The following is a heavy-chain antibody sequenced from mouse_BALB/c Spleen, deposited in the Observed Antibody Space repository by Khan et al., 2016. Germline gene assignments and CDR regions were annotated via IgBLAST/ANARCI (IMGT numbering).Heavy chain of an antibody. V-gene: IGHV3-2*02. CDR3: ARTARIKY. Sequence: EVQLQESGPGLVKPSQSLSLTCTVTGYSITSGYGWNWIRQFPGNKLEWMGYISYSGSTNYNPALKSRISITRDTSKNQFFLQLNAVTTEDTATYYCARTARIKYWGQGTTLTVSS. CDR1: GYSITSGYG. D-gene: IGHD1-2*01. CDR2: ISYSGST. J-gene: IGHJ2*01.